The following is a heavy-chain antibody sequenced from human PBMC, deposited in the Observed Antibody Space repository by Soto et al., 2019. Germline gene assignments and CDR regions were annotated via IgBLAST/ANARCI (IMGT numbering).Heavy chain of an antibody. Sequence: SVKVSCKASGGTFNNYPITWVRQAPGEGLEWMGGSIPIFGTANYAQKFQGRVTISVDESTSTAYMELSSLRSEDTAVYYYARGRGYSGDDHYYYFDMDVWGQGTTVTVSS. V-gene: IGHV1-69*13. D-gene: IGHD5-12*01. J-gene: IGHJ6*02. CDR1: GGTFNNYP. CDR2: SIPIFGTA. CDR3: ARGRGYSGDDHYYYFDMDV.